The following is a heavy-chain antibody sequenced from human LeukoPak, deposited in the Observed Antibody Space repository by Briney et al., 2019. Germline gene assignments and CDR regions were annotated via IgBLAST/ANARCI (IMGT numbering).Heavy chain of an antibody. J-gene: IGHJ4*02. Sequence: GGSLRLSCAASGFTFSTYAMTWVRQAPGKGLEWVSIIGGSGDSIYYADSVKGRFTISRDNSQNTLYLQMNRLSAEDTAVYYCAKGHSGSYSPLFHYWGQGTLVTVSS. V-gene: IGHV3-23*01. CDR1: GFTFSTYA. CDR2: IGGSGDSI. D-gene: IGHD3-10*01. CDR3: AKGHSGSYSPLFHY.